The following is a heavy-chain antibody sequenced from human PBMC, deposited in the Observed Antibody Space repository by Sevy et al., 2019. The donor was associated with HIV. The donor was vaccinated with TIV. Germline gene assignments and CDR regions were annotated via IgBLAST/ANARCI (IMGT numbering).Heavy chain of an antibody. D-gene: IGHD6-6*01. J-gene: IGHJ5*02. CDR2: ISSSSSTI. Sequence: GGSLRLSCAASGFTFSSYSMNWVRQAPGKGLEWVSYISSSSSTIYYADSVKGRFTISRDNAKNSLYLQMNSLRAEDTAVYYCAREGGYSSSSRWFDPWGQGTLVIVSS. CDR3: AREGGYSSSSRWFDP. V-gene: IGHV3-48*01. CDR1: GFTFSSYS.